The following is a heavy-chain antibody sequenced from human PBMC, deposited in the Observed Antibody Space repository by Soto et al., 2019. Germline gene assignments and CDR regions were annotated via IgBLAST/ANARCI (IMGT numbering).Heavy chain of an antibody. CDR1: GYSFTSYW. CDR2: IYPGDSDT. D-gene: IGHD1-1*01. V-gene: IGHV5-51*01. J-gene: IGHJ3*02. CDR3: ASPYKEKDDHGDAFDI. Sequence: GESLKISCKGSGYSFTSYWIGWVRQMPGKGLEWMGIIYPGDSDTRYSPSFQGQVTISADKSISTAYLQWSSLKASDTAMYYCASPYKEKDDHGDAFDIWGQGTMVTVSS.